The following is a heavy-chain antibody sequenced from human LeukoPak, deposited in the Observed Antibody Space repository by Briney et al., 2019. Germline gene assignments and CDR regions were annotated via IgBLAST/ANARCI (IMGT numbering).Heavy chain of an antibody. Sequence: ASVKVSCKASGYTFTGYYMHWVRQATGQGLEWMGWLNPNSGNTGYAQKFQGRVTITRDTSITTAYMELSSLRSEDTAVYYCARGGRGVVPAAPYFSWFDPWGQGTLVTVSS. D-gene: IGHD2-2*01. CDR3: ARGGRGVVPAAPYFSWFDP. CDR1: GYTFTGYY. V-gene: IGHV1-8*03. CDR2: LNPNSGNT. J-gene: IGHJ5*02.